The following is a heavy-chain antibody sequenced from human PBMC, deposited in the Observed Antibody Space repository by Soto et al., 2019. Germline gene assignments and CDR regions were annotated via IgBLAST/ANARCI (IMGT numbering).Heavy chain of an antibody. D-gene: IGHD6-19*01. CDR1: GFTFSTND. V-gene: IGHV3-23*05. Sequence: WGSLILSCVASGFTFSTNDMTWVRQAPGKGLEWVSTIDGTSTFSNYAASVEGRFTISRDNSRNTVYLQMNSLRADDTAVYFCAKNEGWFTAWGQGTMVTVSS. CDR3: AKNEGWFTA. CDR2: IDGTSTFS. J-gene: IGHJ5*02.